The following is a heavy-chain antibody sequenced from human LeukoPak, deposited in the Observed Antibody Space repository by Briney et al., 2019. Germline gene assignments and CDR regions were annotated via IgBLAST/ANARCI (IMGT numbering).Heavy chain of an antibody. CDR1: GFIFSHYT. J-gene: IGHJ4*02. D-gene: IGHD1/OR15-1a*01. V-gene: IGHV3-30*09. CDR3: ARDNNADY. CDR2: IPFDESNK. Sequence: QPGGSLRLSCAASGFIFSHYTMLWVRQAPGKGLEWVAVIPFDESNKYYADSVKGRFVISRDNSNNTLYLQMNNLRVEDTAVYYCARDNNADYWGQGTLVTVSS.